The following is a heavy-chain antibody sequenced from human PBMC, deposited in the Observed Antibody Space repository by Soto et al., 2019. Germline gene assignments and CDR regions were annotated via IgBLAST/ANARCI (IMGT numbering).Heavy chain of an antibody. CDR2: ISYDGSNK. D-gene: IGHD6-13*01. V-gene: IGHV3-30*03. J-gene: IGHJ4*02. Sequence: GGSLRLSCAASGFTFSSYGMHWVRQAPGKGLEWVAVISYDGSNKYYADSVKGRFTISRDNSKNTLYLQMNSLRADDTAVYYCASPRLSGYCSRWFSSSLDYWGQGTQVTVSS. CDR1: GFTFSSYG. CDR3: ASPRLSGYCSRWFSSSLDY.